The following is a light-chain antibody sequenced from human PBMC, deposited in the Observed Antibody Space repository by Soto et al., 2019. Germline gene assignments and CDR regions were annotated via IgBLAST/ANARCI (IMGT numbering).Light chain of an antibody. CDR3: SSFTSTSTLV. Sequence: QSVLTQPASVSGSPGQSITISCTGASNDVGGYNYVSWFQQHPGKAPKLLIFEVSNRPSGVSHRFSGSKSGNTASLTISGLQAEDEADYYCSSFTSTSTLVFGSGTKVTLL. CDR2: EVS. CDR1: SNDVGGYNY. V-gene: IGLV2-14*01. J-gene: IGLJ1*01.